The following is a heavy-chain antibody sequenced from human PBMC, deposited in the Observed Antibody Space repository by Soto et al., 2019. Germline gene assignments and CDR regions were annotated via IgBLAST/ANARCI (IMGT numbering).Heavy chain of an antibody. J-gene: IGHJ6*02. Sequence: LSLTCTVSGGSISSGGYYWSWIRQHPGKGLEWIGYIYYSGSTYYNPSLKSRVTISVDTSKNQFSLKLSSVTAADSAVYYCARDRWNRNYYYYYGMDVWGQGTTVTV. D-gene: IGHD1-1*01. CDR3: ARDRWNRNYYYYYGMDV. V-gene: IGHV4-31*03. CDR2: IYYSGST. CDR1: GGSISSGGYY.